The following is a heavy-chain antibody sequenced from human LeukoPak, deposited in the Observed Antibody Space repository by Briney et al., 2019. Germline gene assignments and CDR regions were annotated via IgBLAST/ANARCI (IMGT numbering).Heavy chain of an antibody. CDR1: GFTFSSYA. V-gene: IGHV3-23*01. D-gene: IGHD2-8*01. J-gene: IGHJ3*02. Sequence: GGSLRLSCAASGFTFSSYAMSWVRQAPGKGLGWVSAIRGDGGSTYYADSVKGRFTISRDNSKNTLYLQMNSLRAEDTAVYYCAREEIVLMVYAISGAAFDIWGQGTMVTVSS. CDR3: AREEIVLMVYAISGAAFDI. CDR2: IRGDGGST.